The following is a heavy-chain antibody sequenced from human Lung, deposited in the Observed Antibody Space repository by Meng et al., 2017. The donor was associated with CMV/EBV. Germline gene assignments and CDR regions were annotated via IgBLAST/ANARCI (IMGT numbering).Heavy chain of an antibody. CDR1: AASISSHY. CDR3: ARYYCSGSSCYTTNWFEP. CDR2: MYYSGIS. Sequence: LXCTVSAASISSHYWSWIRQSPGKGLEWIGYMYYSGISNYNPSLGGRATILLDMSKNQFSLKLTSVTAADTAVYFCARYYCSGSSCYTTNWFEPWXQGIQVT. J-gene: IGHJ5*02. V-gene: IGHV4-59*11. D-gene: IGHD2-8*02.